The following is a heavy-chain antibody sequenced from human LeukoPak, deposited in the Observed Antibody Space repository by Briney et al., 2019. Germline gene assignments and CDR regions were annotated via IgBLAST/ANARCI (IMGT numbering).Heavy chain of an antibody. D-gene: IGHD2-21*02. CDR1: GFTFSSYA. J-gene: IGHJ4*02. CDR3: AKREYCGGDCYATASVY. Sequence: PGGSLRLSCAASGFTFSSYAMSWVRQAPGKGLEWVSAISGGGGSTYYADSVKGRFTISRDNSKNTLYLQMNSLRAEDTAVYYCAKREYCGGDCYATASVYWGQGTLVTVSS. CDR2: ISGGGGST. V-gene: IGHV3-23*01.